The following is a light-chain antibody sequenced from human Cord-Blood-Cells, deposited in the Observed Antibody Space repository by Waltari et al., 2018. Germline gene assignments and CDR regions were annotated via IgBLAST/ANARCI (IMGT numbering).Light chain of an antibody. CDR1: QSISSW. CDR2: DAS. V-gene: IGKV1-5*01. J-gene: IGKJ2*01. CDR3: LQYNSDSYT. Sequence: DIQMTQSPSTLSASVGDRVTITCRASQSISSWLAWYQQQPGKAPKLLIYDASSLESGVPSRLSGSGSGTEVTLTISSLQPDDFATYYCLQYNSDSYTFAQGTKLEIK.